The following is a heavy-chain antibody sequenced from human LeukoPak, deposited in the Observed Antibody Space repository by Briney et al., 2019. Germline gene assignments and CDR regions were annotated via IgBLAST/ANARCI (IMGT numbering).Heavy chain of an antibody. Sequence: ASVKVSCKASGYTFTGYYMHWVRQAPGQGLERMGRINPNSGGTNYAQKFQGRVTMTRDTSISTAYMELSRLRSDDTAVYYCASLGYCSSTSCSSYYFDYWGQGTLVNVSS. CDR2: INPNSGGT. D-gene: IGHD2-2*01. V-gene: IGHV1-2*06. J-gene: IGHJ4*02. CDR1: GYTFTGYY. CDR3: ASLGYCSSTSCSSYYFDY.